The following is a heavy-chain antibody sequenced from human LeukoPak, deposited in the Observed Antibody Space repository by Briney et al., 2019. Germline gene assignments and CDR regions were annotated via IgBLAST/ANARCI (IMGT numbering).Heavy chain of an antibody. CDR2: MNPNSGNT. Sequence: ASVKASCKASGYTFTRYDINWVRQAAGHRLEWRGWMNPNSGNTGYAQKFQGRVSMTRNTSISTAYMELSSLRSEDTAVYYCARGRRSYGLGQDYWGQGTLVTVSS. CDR3: ARGRRSYGLGQDY. D-gene: IGHD5-18*01. V-gene: IGHV1-8*01. CDR1: GYTFTRYD. J-gene: IGHJ4*02.